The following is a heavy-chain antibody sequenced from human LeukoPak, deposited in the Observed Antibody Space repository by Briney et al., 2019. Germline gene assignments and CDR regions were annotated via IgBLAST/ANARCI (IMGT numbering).Heavy chain of an antibody. Sequence: PGGSLRPAFAAPGFTLDDYATDSVRQAPGKGLGWVSGISWNSGSTGYADSVKGRFTISRDNAKNSLYLQMNSLRGEDTALYYCAKAREDYYGMDVWGQGTTVTVSS. D-gene: IGHD1-26*01. J-gene: IGHJ6*02. CDR1: GFTLDDYA. CDR2: ISWNSGST. V-gene: IGHV3-9*01. CDR3: AKAREDYYGMDV.